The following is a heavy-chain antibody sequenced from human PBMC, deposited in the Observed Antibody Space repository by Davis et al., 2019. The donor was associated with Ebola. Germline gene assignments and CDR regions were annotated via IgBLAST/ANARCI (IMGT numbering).Heavy chain of an antibody. V-gene: IGHV3-74*01. CDR1: GFPFGNFW. J-gene: IGHJ4*02. Sequence: PWGSLRLSCAASGFPFGNFWMHWVRHVPGQGLEWVSRINSVGTPTNYADAVKGRFTMSRDNSKNTLYLEMTSLRGDDTAVYFCGRDTRGIDSWGQGTLVTVSS. CDR2: INSVGTPT. D-gene: IGHD3-16*01. CDR3: GRDTRGIDS.